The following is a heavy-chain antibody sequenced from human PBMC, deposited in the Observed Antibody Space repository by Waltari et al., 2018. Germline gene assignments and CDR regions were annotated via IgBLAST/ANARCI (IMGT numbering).Heavy chain of an antibody. CDR1: GYAFTGYY. D-gene: IGHD6-13*01. V-gene: IGHV1-2*06. Sequence: QVHLVQSGAEVKKPGASVKVSCKASGYAFTGYYMHLVRQAPGQGLEWMGRINPNNGDTKYAQKFQGRVTMTRDTSINTAYMEVRNLRSDDTAIYSCATGISSGWSPFDFWGQGTLVTVSS. CDR2: INPNNGDT. CDR3: ATGISSGWSPFDF. J-gene: IGHJ4*02.